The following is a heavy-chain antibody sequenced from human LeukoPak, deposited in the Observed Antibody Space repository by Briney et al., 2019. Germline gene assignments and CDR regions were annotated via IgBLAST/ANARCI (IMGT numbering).Heavy chain of an antibody. D-gene: IGHD6-6*01. CDR2: ISGSGGNT. J-gene: IGHJ4*02. CDR1: GFTFNSYA. Sequence: GGSLRPSCAASGFTFNSYAISWVRQAPGKGLEWVSAISGSGGNTYYADSVKGRFTISRDNSKNTLYLQMNSLRAEDTAVYYCAKDRRIAPNYFDYWGQGTLVTVSS. CDR3: AKDRRIAPNYFDY. V-gene: IGHV3-23*01.